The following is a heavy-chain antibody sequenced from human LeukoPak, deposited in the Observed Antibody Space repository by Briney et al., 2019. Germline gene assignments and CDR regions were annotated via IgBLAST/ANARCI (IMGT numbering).Heavy chain of an antibody. J-gene: IGHJ3*02. V-gene: IGHV4-31*03. Sequence: PSETLSLTCTVSGGPISSGGYYWSWIRQHPGKGLEWIGYIYYSGSTYYNPSLKSRVTISVDTSKNQSSLKLSSVTAADTAVYYCARSYYDSSGYHDAFDIWGQGTMVTVSS. CDR1: GGPISSGGYY. CDR2: IYYSGST. D-gene: IGHD3-22*01. CDR3: ARSYYDSSGYHDAFDI.